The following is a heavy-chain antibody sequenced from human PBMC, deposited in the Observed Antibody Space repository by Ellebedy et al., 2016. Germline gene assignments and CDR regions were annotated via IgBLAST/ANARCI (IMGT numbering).Heavy chain of an antibody. D-gene: IGHD4-17*01. J-gene: IGHJ4*02. CDR2: ISGGGDIT. CDR3: YYGHYSGY. CDR1: GFTFSSHG. V-gene: IGHV3-23*01. Sequence: GGSLRLXXVAFGFTFSSHGMHWVRQAPGEGLEWVSTISGGGDITVSADSVKGRFTISRDNSRYTLYLQMDSLRAADTAVYYCYYGHYSGYWGQGTLVTVSS.